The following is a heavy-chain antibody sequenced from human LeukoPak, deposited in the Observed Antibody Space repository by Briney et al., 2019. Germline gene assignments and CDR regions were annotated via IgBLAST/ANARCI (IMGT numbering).Heavy chain of an antibody. CDR1: GYTFTTYY. J-gene: IGHJ6*03. Sequence: GASVKVSCKTSGYTFTTYYMHWVRQAPGQGLEWMGIINPTTGVTNYAQKFQGRVSMTRDTSASTVYMELSSLRSEDTAVYYCASKHRGGPLYYYYMDVWGKGTTVTVSS. CDR2: INPTTGVT. V-gene: IGHV1-46*01. D-gene: IGHD1-14*01. CDR3: ASKHRGGPLYYYYMDV.